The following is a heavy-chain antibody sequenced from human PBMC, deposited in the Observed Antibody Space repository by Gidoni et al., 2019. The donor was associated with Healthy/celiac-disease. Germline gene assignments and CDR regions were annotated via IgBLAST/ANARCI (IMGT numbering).Heavy chain of an antibody. J-gene: IGHJ4*02. V-gene: IGHV4-4*07. CDR3: ARGDRGYCSSTSCYTRAHFGPNPEIHFDY. Sequence: QLQLQESGPCLLKPSETLSLPRTVSCGSIIIYYWSWIRPPPGNGLEWIGRIYTRGSTNYNPSLKSRVTMSVDTTKNQFSLKLSSVTAADTAVYYCARGDRGYCSSTSCYTRAHFGPNPEIHFDYWGQGTMVTVSS. D-gene: IGHD2-2*02. CDR2: IYTRGST. CDR1: CGSIIIYY.